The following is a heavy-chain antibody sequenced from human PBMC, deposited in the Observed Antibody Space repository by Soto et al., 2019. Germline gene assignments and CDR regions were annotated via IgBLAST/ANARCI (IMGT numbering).Heavy chain of an antibody. D-gene: IGHD7-27*01. CDR1: GFTVSLYY. J-gene: IGHJ4*02. V-gene: IGHV3-53*02. CDR3: AQGRNWGDCDY. Sequence: DVQVVETGGGLVQPGGSLKLSFEFSGFTVSLYYMTWVGQAPGKGLEWVSVTYNAGSTYYADSVKGRFTISRDNSKNTLYLQMNSLRAEDTAVYYCAQGRNWGDCDYWGRGTLVTVSS. CDR2: TYNAGST.